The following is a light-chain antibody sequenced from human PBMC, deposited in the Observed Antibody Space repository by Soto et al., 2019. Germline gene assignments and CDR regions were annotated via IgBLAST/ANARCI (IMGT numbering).Light chain of an antibody. Sequence: DIQMTQSPSSLSASVGDRVTITGRARQSSSGYLNWYQQKPGKAPKLLIYAASSLQRGVPSRFSVRGSGTDFTLTISRLQPEECASYYCQQRYSILHTFGGGIKGEIK. CDR1: QSSSGY. CDR2: AAS. CDR3: QQRYSILHT. V-gene: IGKV1-39*01. J-gene: IGKJ4*01.